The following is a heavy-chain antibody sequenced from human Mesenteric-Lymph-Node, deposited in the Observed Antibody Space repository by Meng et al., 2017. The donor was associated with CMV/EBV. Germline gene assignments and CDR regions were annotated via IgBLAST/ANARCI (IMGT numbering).Heavy chain of an antibody. V-gene: IGHV4-59*02. CDR1: GGSVTSYY. Sequence: SETLSLTCTVSGGSVTSYYWSWIRQPPGKGLECIGYFHYNGYTNYNPTLQSRVTISVDTSKNQFSLKLSSVTAADTAVYYCQREVDDYHGMDVWGQGTTVTVSS. D-gene: IGHD6-25*01. CDR2: FHYNGYT. CDR3: QREVDDYHGMDV. J-gene: IGHJ6*02.